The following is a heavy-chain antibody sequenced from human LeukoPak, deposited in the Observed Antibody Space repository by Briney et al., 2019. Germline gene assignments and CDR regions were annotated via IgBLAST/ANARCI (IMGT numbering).Heavy chain of an antibody. CDR3: ARDSEGSTGPRGYFQH. D-gene: IGHD2-8*02. Sequence: GGSLRLSCAASGFTFSSYALHWVRQDAGKGLEWVAVISYDGATKYYADSAKGRFTLSRDDSKSTLFLQMNSLRGDDTAMYYCARDSEGSTGPRGYFQHWGQGTLVAVSA. J-gene: IGHJ1*01. V-gene: IGHV3-30-3*01. CDR1: GFTFSSYA. CDR2: ISYDGATK.